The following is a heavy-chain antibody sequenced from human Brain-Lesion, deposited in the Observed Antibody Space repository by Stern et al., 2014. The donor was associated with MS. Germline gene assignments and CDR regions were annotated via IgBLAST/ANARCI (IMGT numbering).Heavy chain of an antibody. V-gene: IGHV4-61*02. D-gene: IGHD3-9*01. CDR3: ARGNYDVLTDNGGHGFDI. CDR2: IYSSGST. CDR1: GGSISSGNYY. J-gene: IGHJ3*02. Sequence: QLQLQESGPGLVKPSQTLSLTCTVSGGSISSGNYYWSWIRQPAGEGLEWIGRIYSSGSTQYNPPLNSRVTISADTPTNQFSLRLSLGAAADTAVYYCARGNYDVLTDNGGHGFDIWGQGTMVTVSS.